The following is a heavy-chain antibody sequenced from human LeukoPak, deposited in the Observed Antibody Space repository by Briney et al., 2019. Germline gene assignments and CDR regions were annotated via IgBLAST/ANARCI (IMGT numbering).Heavy chain of an antibody. J-gene: IGHJ4*02. V-gene: IGHV3-7*01. CDR1: GFTFSTYW. CDR2: IKQDGSEK. Sequence: PGGSLRLSCAASGFTFSTYWMGWVRQAPGKGLEWVANIKQDGSEKYYVDSVKGRFTISRDNAKNSLFLQMNSLRAEDTAEYYCVRNGPFDYWGQGTLVTVSS. CDR3: VRNGPFDY. D-gene: IGHD2-8*01.